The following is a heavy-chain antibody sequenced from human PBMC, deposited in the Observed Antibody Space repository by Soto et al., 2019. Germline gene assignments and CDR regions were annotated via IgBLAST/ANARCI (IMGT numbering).Heavy chain of an antibody. CDR2: IYNSGDRT. CDR3: VSEEWAI. J-gene: IGHJ4*02. V-gene: IGHV3-23*01. Sequence: EEQLLESGGALVQPGGSLRLSCAASGFTFSGYVMNWVRQAPGKGLEWVSAIYNSGDRTYYADSVKGRFTISRDNSKNPLYQKMNSLRVEDTDVYYCVSEEWAIWGQGTLVTVSS. CDR1: GFTFSGYV. D-gene: IGHD2-2*01.